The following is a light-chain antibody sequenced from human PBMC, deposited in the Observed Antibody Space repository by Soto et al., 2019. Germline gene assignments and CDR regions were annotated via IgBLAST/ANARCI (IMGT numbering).Light chain of an antibody. CDR2: EVS. J-gene: IGLJ1*01. CDR1: SSDVGGYNY. CDR3: SSYTSTSTYV. V-gene: IGLV2-14*01. Sequence: QSVLTQPASVSGSPGQSITVSCTGTSSDVGGYNYVSWYQQHPGEAPKLRIYEVSNRPSGVSNRFSGSKSGNTASLTISGLQAEDEADYYYSSYTSTSTYVFRTGTTVTVL.